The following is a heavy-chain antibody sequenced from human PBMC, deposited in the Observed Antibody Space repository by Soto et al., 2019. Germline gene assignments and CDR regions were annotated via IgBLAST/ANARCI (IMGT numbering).Heavy chain of an antibody. CDR1: GGSIGSGGYY. D-gene: IGHD3-10*01. V-gene: IGHV4-31*03. CDR3: ARDFVVRGVGPYYYGMDV. J-gene: IGHJ6*02. CDR2: IYYSGST. Sequence: PSETLSLTCTVSGGSIGSGGYYWSWIRQHPGKGLEWIGYIYYSGSTYYNPSLKSRVTISVDTSKNQFSLKLSSVTAADTAVYYCARDFVVRGVGPYYYGMDVWGQGTTVTVSS.